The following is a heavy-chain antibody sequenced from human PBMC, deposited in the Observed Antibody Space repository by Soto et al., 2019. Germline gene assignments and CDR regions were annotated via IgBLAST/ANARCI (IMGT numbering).Heavy chain of an antibody. CDR3: ARDPRPYYDFLSGYYTGDYYYYGMDV. Sequence: QVQLVQSGAEVKKPGSSVKVSCKASGGTFSSYAISWVRQAPGQGLEWMGGIIPIFGTANYAQKFQGRVTITADESTSTAYMELSSLRSEDTAVYYCARDPRPYYDFLSGYYTGDYYYYGMDVWGQGTTVTVSS. J-gene: IGHJ6*02. V-gene: IGHV1-69*01. CDR1: GGTFSSYA. D-gene: IGHD3-3*01. CDR2: IIPIFGTA.